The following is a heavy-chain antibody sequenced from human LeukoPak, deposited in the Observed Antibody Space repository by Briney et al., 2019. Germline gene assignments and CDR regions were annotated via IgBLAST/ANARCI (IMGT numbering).Heavy chain of an antibody. D-gene: IGHD1-1*01. CDR2: INPNSGGT. J-gene: IGHJ4*02. CDR1: GYTFTGYY. CDR3: ARANRRTGTVGPNYFDY. V-gene: IGHV1-2*02. Sequence: ASVKVSCKASGYTFTGYYMHWVRQAPGQGLEWMGWINPNSGGTNYAQKFQGRVTMTRDTSISTAYMELSSLRSEDTAVYYCARANRRTGTVGPNYFDYWGQGTLVTVSS.